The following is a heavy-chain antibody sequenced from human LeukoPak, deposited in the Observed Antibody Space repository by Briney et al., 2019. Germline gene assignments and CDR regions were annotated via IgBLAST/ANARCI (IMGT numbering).Heavy chain of an antibody. CDR3: ARDQRDPYYCDYVDY. V-gene: IGHV4-31*03. D-gene: IGHD3-22*01. J-gene: IGHJ4*02. CDR2: IYYSGST. Sequence: SQTLSLTCTVSGGSISSGGYYWSWIRQHPGKGLEWIGYIYYSGSTYYNPSLKSRVTISVDTSKNQFSLKLSSVTAADTAVYYCARDQRDPYYCDYVDYWGQGTLVTVSS. CDR1: GGSISSGGYY.